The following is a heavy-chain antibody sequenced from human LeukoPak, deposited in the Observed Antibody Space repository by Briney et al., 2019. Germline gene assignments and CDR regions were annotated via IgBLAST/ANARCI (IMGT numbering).Heavy chain of an antibody. V-gene: IGHV1-2*02. Sequence: ASVKVSCKASGYTFTDNYVHWVRQAPGQGLEWMGWINPNSGGAHYAQKFQGRVTMTRDTSISTAYMELSRLRSDDTAVYYCATSTHVAPALGYFDSWGQGTLVTVSS. J-gene: IGHJ4*02. CDR1: GYTFTDNY. CDR3: ATSTHVAPALGYFDS. D-gene: IGHD5-18*01. CDR2: INPNSGGA.